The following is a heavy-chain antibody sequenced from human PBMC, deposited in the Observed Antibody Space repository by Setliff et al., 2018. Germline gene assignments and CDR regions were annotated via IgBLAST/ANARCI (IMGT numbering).Heavy chain of an antibody. CDR3: ARVPLRFVTTPKYFDY. V-gene: IGHV1-2*02. J-gene: IGHJ4*02. CDR2: INPKSGGT. Sequence: ASVKVSCKASGYSFTDYYMHWVRQVPGRGLEWMGWINPKSGGTRYAQKFQGRVTMTRDTSISTAYMELSRLRSDDTAVYYCARVPLRFVTTPKYFDYWGQGTLVTVSS. D-gene: IGHD4-4*01. CDR1: GYSFTDYY.